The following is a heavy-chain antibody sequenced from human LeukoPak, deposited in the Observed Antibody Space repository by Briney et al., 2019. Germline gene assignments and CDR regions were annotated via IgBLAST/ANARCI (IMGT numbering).Heavy chain of an antibody. CDR2: ISSDGRVG. J-gene: IGHJ4*02. D-gene: IGHD3-9*01. V-gene: IGHV3-48*03. Sequence: GGSLRLSCAASGFSFTSYEMNWVRQAPGKGLEWVSHISSDGRVGRYVDSVRGRFTMSRDNAKSLLFLQMNGLRVEDTAVYYCARDTLNGPFVISLDYWGQGALVTVSS. CDR1: GFSFTSYE. CDR3: ARDTLNGPFVISLDY.